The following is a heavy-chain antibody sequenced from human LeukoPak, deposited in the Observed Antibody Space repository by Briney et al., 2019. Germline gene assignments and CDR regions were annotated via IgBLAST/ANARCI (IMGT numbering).Heavy chain of an antibody. J-gene: IGHJ3*02. D-gene: IGHD3-10*01. Sequence: ASVKVSCKASGYTFTGYYMHWVRQAPGQGLEWMGWINPNSGGTNYAQKFQGRVTMTRDTSISTAYMELSRLRSDDTAVYYCASEAHITMVLGVESRAFDIWGQGTMVTVSS. V-gene: IGHV1-2*02. CDR1: GYTFTGYY. CDR3: ASEAHITMVLGVESRAFDI. CDR2: INPNSGGT.